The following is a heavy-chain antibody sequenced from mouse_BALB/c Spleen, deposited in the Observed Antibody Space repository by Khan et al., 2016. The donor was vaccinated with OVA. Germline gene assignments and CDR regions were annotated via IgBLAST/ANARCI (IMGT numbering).Heavy chain of an antibody. CDR2: ISDGGTYT. J-gene: IGHJ3*01. V-gene: IGHV5-4*02. D-gene: IGHD2-13*01. CDR3: VRGYYGDPFAY. CDR1: GFTFSDYY. Sequence: EVELVESGGGLVKPGGSLTLSCAASGFTFSDYYMYWVRQTPEKRLEWVATISDGGTYTYYPDSVKGRFTISRDDAENHLYLQMSSLKSEDTAMYYCVRGYYGDPFAYWGQGTLVTVSA.